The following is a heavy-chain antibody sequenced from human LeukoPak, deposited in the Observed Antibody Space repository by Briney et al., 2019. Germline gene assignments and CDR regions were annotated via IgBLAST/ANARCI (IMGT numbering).Heavy chain of an antibody. CDR1: GFSFSSYS. D-gene: IGHD3-10*01. J-gene: IGHJ4*02. CDR2: ISSSGSNI. V-gene: IGHV3-48*02. CDR3: ATMIRGEN. Sequence: GSLRLSCAASGFSFSSYSMNWVRQAPGKGLEWVSYISSSGSNIYYADSVKGRFTISRDNAKNSLYLQMNSLRDEDTAVYYCATMIRGENWGQGTLVSVSS.